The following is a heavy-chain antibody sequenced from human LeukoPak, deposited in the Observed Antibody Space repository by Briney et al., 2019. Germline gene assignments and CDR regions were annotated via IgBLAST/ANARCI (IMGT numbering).Heavy chain of an antibody. D-gene: IGHD6-19*01. CDR1: GYTFTGHY. Sequence: ASVKVSYKASGYTFTGHYMHWVRQAPGQGLEWMGWIYPSSGDIDYSHIFEGRVTMTRDTSISTAYMELSRLRSDDTAVYYCARAAIAVAGDYNYHYMDVWGKGTTVTVSS. V-gene: IGHV1-2*07. CDR3: ARAAIAVAGDYNYHYMDV. J-gene: IGHJ6*03. CDR2: IYPSSGDI.